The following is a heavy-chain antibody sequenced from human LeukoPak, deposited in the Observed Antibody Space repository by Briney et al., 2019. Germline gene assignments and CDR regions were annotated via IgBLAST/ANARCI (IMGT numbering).Heavy chain of an antibody. CDR3: ARGVVSMDV. J-gene: IGHJ6*02. CDR2: IKQDGSEK. Sequence: GRSLRLSCAASGFTFSSYSMNWVRRAPGKGLEWVANIKQDGSEKYYVDSVKGRFTISRDNAKNSLYLQMNSLRAEDTAVYYCARGVVSMDVWGQGTTVTVSS. D-gene: IGHD3-3*01. CDR1: GFTFSSYS. V-gene: IGHV3-7*04.